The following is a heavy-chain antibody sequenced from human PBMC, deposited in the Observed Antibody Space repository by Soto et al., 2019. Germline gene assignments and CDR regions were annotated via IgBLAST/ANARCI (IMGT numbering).Heavy chain of an antibody. CDR2: SKNKANSYTT. V-gene: IGHV3-72*01. Sequence: EVQLVESGGDLVQPGGSLRLACAASGFTFSEYYMDWVRQSPGKGLEWIGRSKNKANSYTTEYIASVKGRFTISRDNSKNLMYLQMNSLKIDHAAVYYCSRDEGGTYVYWGQGTQVTVSS. CDR3: SRDEGGTYVY. J-gene: IGHJ4*02. D-gene: IGHD1-26*01. CDR1: GFTFSEYY.